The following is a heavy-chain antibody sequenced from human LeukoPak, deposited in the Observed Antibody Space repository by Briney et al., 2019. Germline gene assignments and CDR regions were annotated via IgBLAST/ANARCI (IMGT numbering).Heavy chain of an antibody. Sequence: SRILSLTCTVSGGSISSGGYYWSWIRQHPGKGLEWIGYIYYSGSTYYNPSLKSRVTISVDTSKNQLSLKLSYVTAADTAVYHCVRLQPNTGEWAFDIWGQGTMVSVSS. CDR2: IYYSGST. J-gene: IGHJ3*02. CDR1: GGSISSGGYY. CDR3: VRLQPNTGEWAFDI. D-gene: IGHD1-1*01. V-gene: IGHV4-31*03.